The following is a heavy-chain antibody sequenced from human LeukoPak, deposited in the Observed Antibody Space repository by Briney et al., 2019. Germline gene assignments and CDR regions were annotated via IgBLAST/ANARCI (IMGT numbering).Heavy chain of an antibody. CDR2: ISAYNGNT. J-gene: IGHJ5*02. Sequence: GASVKVSCKASGYTFTSYGISWVRQAPGQGLEWMGWISAYNGNTNYAQKLQGRVTMTTDTSTSTAYMELRSLRSDGTAVYYCARGGYSGYLADNWFDPWGQGTLVTVSS. V-gene: IGHV1-18*01. CDR3: ARGGYSGYLADNWFDP. CDR1: GYTFTSYG. D-gene: IGHD5-12*01.